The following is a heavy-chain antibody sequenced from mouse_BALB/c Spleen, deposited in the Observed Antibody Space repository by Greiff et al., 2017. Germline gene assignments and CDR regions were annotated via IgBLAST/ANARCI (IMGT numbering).Heavy chain of an antibody. V-gene: IGHV1-80*01. Sequence: QVHVKQSGPELEKPGASVKISCKASGYAFSSYWLNWVKQRPGQGLEWIGQIYPGDGDTNYNGKFKGKATLTADKSSSTAYMQLSSLTSEDSAVYFCARHSTTVVAPDYWGQGTTLTVSS. CDR2: IYPGDGDT. CDR1: GYAFSSYW. D-gene: IGHD1-1*01. J-gene: IGHJ2*01. CDR3: ARHSTTVVAPDY.